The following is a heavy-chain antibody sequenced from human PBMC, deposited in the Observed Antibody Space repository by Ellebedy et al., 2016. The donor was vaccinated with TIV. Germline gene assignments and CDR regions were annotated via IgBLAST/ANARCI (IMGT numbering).Heavy chain of an antibody. Sequence: MPSETLSLTCTVSGGSISSFYWSWIRQPPGKGLEWIGCIYSNGSPNYNPYLKSRVTLSVDTSKNQFSLNLSSVTATDTAVYYCARGWDYYGSGSYIATYYFDYWGQGTLVTVSS. CDR2: IYSNGSP. D-gene: IGHD3-10*01. CDR1: GGSISSFY. CDR3: ARGWDYYGSGSYIATYYFDY. J-gene: IGHJ4*02. V-gene: IGHV4-59*01.